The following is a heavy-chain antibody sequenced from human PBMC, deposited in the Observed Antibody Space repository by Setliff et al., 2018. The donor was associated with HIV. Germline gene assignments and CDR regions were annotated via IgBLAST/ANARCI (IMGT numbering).Heavy chain of an antibody. Sequence: SETLSLTCTASGVSISSYYWSWIRQPAGKGLEWIGHIYTSGSTNYNPSLKSRVTMSVDTSKNQFSLKLNSVTAADTAIYYCARGNYDTSDYYTNFYYYYMDVWGKGTAVTV. CDR1: GVSISSYY. D-gene: IGHD3-22*01. CDR3: ARGNYDTSDYYTNFYYYYMDV. V-gene: IGHV4-4*07. J-gene: IGHJ6*03. CDR2: IYTSGST.